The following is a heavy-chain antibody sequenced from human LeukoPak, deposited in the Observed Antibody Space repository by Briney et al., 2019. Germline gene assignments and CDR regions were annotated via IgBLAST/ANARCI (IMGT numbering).Heavy chain of an antibody. CDR1: GGSISSSNYY. CDR3: GRSRYYYDTSGHDAFNI. V-gene: IGHV4-39*07. D-gene: IGHD3-22*01. J-gene: IGHJ3*02. Sequence: SETLSLTCTVSGGSISSSNYYWGWIRQPPGKGLEWIGSIYYSGSTYYSPSLKSRVTVSIDTSKNQFSLKLSSVTAADTAVYYCGRSRYYYDTSGHDAFNIWGQGTVVTASS. CDR2: IYYSGST.